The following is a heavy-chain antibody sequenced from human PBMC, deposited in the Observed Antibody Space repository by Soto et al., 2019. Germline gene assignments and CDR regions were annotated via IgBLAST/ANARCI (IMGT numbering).Heavy chain of an antibody. CDR1: GGTFSSYT. CDR3: AREGGLHTKGPVL. D-gene: IGHD1-26*01. J-gene: IGHJ4*02. Sequence: QVQLVQSGAEVKKPGSSVKVSCTASGGTFSSYTISWVRQAPGQGLEWMGRIIPILGIENYAQNFQGRVTITADKSTSTDYMELNSLRSDETAVYYRAREGGLHTKGPVLWGQGTLVTVSS. CDR2: IIPILGIE. V-gene: IGHV1-69*08.